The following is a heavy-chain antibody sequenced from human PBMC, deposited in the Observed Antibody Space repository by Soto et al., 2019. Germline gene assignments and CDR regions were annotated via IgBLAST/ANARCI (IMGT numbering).Heavy chain of an antibody. J-gene: IGHJ3*02. Sequence: SETLYLTCGVSGYAISSAFSWGWIRQPPGKGLEWIGTLSHRGDTYYNPSLESRVTISADTSKNQVSLRLTSVTAADTALYYSAGGLLDMWGPGTMVT. CDR1: GYAISSAFS. CDR2: LSHRGDT. CDR3: AGGLLDM. V-gene: IGHV4-38-2*01. D-gene: IGHD3-16*01.